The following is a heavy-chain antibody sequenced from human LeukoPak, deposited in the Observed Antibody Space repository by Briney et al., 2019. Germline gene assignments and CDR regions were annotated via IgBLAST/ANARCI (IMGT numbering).Heavy chain of an antibody. V-gene: IGHV4-59*08. CDR1: GGSISSYY. CDR3: ARGEEWGLGGAFDI. CDR2: IYYSGST. J-gene: IGHJ3*02. Sequence: PSETLSLTCTVSGGSISSYYWSWIRQPPGKGLEWIGYIYYSGSTNYNPSLKSRVTISVDTSKNQFSLKLSSVTAADTAVYYCARGEEWGLGGAFDIWGQGTMVTVSS. D-gene: IGHD1-26*01.